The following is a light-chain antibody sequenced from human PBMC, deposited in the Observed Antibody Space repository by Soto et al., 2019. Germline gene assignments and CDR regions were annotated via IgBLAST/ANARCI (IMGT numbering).Light chain of an antibody. Sequence: EIVMTQSPATLSVSPGERATLSCRASQSVSSNLAWYQQKPGQAPRLLIYGASTRATGIPARFSGSGSGTEFTLTISSLQSEHFAVYYCQQYNNWPPGTFGRGTKVDI. CDR3: QQYNNWPPGT. J-gene: IGKJ1*01. CDR1: QSVSSN. V-gene: IGKV3-15*01. CDR2: GAS.